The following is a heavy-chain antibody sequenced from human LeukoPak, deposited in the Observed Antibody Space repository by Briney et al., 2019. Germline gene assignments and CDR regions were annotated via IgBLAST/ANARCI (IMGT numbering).Heavy chain of an antibody. D-gene: IGHD5-24*01. Sequence: ASVKVSCEASGYTFTSYDINWVRQATGQGLEWMGWMNPNSGNTGYAQKFQGRVTMTRNTSISTAYMELSSLRSEDTAVYYCARGLWRDGYNFFNYWGQGTLVTVSS. CDR2: MNPNSGNT. CDR1: GYTFTSYD. J-gene: IGHJ4*02. V-gene: IGHV1-8*01. CDR3: ARGLWRDGYNFFNY.